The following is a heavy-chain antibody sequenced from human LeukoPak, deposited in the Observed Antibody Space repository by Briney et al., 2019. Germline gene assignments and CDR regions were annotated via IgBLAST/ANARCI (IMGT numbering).Heavy chain of an antibody. CDR1: GFTFTSYA. Sequence: GGSLRLSCAASGFTFTSYAMSWFRQAPGKGLEWVSAISGSGGSTYYADSVKGRFTISRDNSKNTLYLQMNSLRAEDTAVYYCATKYGDYRYWGQGTLVTVSS. V-gene: IGHV3-23*01. D-gene: IGHD4-17*01. CDR3: ATKYGDYRY. CDR2: ISGSGGST. J-gene: IGHJ4*02.